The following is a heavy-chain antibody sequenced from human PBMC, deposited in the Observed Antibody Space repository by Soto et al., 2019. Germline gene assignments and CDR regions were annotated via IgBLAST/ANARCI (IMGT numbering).Heavy chain of an antibody. Sequence: SETLSLTCAVSGGSISSSNWWSWVRQPPGKGLEWIGEIYHSGSTNYNPSLKSRVTISVDKSKNQFSLKLSSVTAADTAVYYCARGGISVISMVRGVPPTLWFDPWGQGTLVTVS. J-gene: IGHJ5*02. D-gene: IGHD3-10*01. CDR3: ARGGISVISMVRGVPPTLWFDP. V-gene: IGHV4-4*02. CDR2: IYHSGST. CDR1: GGSISSSNW.